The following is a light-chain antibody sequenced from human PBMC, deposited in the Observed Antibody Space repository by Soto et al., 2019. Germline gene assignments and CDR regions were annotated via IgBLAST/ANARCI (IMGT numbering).Light chain of an antibody. CDR1: SSDVGGYNF. CDR2: EVS. V-gene: IGLV2-14*01. J-gene: IGLJ1*01. CDR3: SSYTSSSTLV. Sequence: QSVLTQPASVSGSPGQSITISCTGTSSDVGGYNFVSWYQHHPGKAPKLMIYEVSNRPSGVSNRFSGSKSGNTASLTISGLQAEDEADYYCSSYTSSSTLVFGTGTKVTVL.